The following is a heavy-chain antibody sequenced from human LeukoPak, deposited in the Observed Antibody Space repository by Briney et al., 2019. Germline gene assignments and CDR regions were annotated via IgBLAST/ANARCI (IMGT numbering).Heavy chain of an antibody. J-gene: IGHJ3*02. CDR2: ISSSSTCI. CDR1: GFTFSSYS. D-gene: IGHD1-26*01. CDR3: ARVLIVGATGDAFDI. V-gene: IGHV3-21*01. Sequence: GGSLRLSCAASGFTFSSYSMNWVRQAPGKGLEWVSSISSSSTCIYYADSVKGRFTISRDNAKNSLYLQMNSLRAEDTAVYYCARVLIVGATGDAFDIWGQGTMVTVSS.